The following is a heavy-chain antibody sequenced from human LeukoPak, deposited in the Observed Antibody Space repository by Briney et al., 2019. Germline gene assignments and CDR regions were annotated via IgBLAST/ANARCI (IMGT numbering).Heavy chain of an antibody. Sequence: GGSLRLSCAASGFTFNNYAINWVRQAPGKGLEWVSVIYSGGSTYYADSVKGRFTISRDNSKNTLYLQMNSLRVEDTAVYYCALGLVTDYWGQGTLVTVSS. CDR1: GFTFNNYA. J-gene: IGHJ4*02. V-gene: IGHV3-66*01. CDR2: IYSGGST. D-gene: IGHD3-9*01. CDR3: ALGLVTDY.